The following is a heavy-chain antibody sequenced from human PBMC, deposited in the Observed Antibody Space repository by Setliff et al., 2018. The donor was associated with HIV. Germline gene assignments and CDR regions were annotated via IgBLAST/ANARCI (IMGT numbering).Heavy chain of an antibody. Sequence: PGGSLRLSCAASGFTFSSYGMHWVRQAPGKGLEWVAVIWYDGSNKYYADSVKGRFTISRDNSKNTLYLQMNSLRAEDTAVYYCARSVTGYYYYGMDVWGQGTLVTVSS. J-gene: IGHJ6*02. D-gene: IGHD2-8*02. CDR3: ARSVTGYYYYGMDV. CDR1: GFTFSSYG. V-gene: IGHV3-33*01. CDR2: IWYDGSNK.